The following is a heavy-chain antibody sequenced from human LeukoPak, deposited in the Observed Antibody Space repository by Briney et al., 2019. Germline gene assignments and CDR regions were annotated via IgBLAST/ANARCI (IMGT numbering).Heavy chain of an antibody. J-gene: IGHJ6*03. D-gene: IGHD3-10*01. Sequence: SETLSLTCTVSGGSISSSYWSWIRQSAGKRLEWIGRVYSSGSTNYNPSLKSRVTISVDTSKNQFSLKLSSVTAADTAVYYCARSVRGAMSGYYYYMDVWGKGTTVTISS. V-gene: IGHV4-4*07. CDR3: ARSVRGAMSGYYYYMDV. CDR2: VYSSGST. CDR1: GGSISSSY.